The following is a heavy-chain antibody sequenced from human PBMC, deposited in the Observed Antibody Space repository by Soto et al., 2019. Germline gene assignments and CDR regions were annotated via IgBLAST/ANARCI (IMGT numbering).Heavy chain of an antibody. CDR2: ISYDGSNK. J-gene: IGHJ4*02. V-gene: IGHV3-30*18. CDR3: AKGQPLDY. D-gene: IGHD1-1*01. CDR1: GFTFSYYS. Sequence: PGGSLRLSCAASGFTFSYYSMHWVRQAPGKGLEWVAVISYDGSNKYYADSVKGRFIISRDNSKNRLYLQMNSLRAEDTAVYYCAKGQPLDYWGQGPLVTVYS.